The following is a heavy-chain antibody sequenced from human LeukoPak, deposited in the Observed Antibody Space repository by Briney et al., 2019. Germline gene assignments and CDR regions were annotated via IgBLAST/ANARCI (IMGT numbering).Heavy chain of an antibody. CDR1: GFTFSSNH. Sequence: GGSLRLSCAASGFTFSSNHMTWVRQAPGKGLEWVSVIYSGGDTTYSASVKGRFTISRDNSRTTLYLQMSSLRAEDTAVYYCARGSSTVSAGFYWGQGTLVTVSS. CDR3: ARGSSTVSAGFY. J-gene: IGHJ4*02. V-gene: IGHV3-53*01. D-gene: IGHD6-19*01. CDR2: IYSGGDT.